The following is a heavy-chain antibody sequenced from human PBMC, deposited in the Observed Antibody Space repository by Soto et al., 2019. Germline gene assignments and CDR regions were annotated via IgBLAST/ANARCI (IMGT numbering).Heavy chain of an antibody. Sequence: XXSLRLSFAASGFTFSSYAMSWVLQAPGKGLEWVSAISGSGGSTYYADSVKGRFTISRDNSKNTLYLQMNSLRAEDTAVYYCAKLYCSGGSCYQYFDLWGRGTLVTVSS. V-gene: IGHV3-23*01. CDR3: AKLYCSGGSCYQYFDL. CDR1: GFTFSSYA. J-gene: IGHJ2*01. CDR2: ISGSGGST. D-gene: IGHD2-15*01.